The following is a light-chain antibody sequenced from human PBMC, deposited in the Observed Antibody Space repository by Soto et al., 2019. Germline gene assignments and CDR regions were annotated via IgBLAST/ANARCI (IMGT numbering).Light chain of an antibody. Sequence: LTHPRSVSGSPGQSVTISCTGTSSDVGGYNYVSWYQHHPGKAPKLMIYDVSKRPSGVPDRFPGSKSGNTASLTISGLQAEDEADYYCCSYAGSYTYVFGTGTKVTVL. J-gene: IGLJ1*01. V-gene: IGLV2-11*01. CDR1: SSDVGGYNY. CDR2: DVS. CDR3: CSYAGSYTYV.